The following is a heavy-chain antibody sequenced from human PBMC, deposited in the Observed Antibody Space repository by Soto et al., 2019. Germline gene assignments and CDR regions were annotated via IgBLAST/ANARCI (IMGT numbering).Heavy chain of an antibody. D-gene: IGHD6-13*01. V-gene: IGHV4-61*08. CDR3: ARRYSSSWYMFRHNWFDP. J-gene: IGHJ5*02. Sequence: SETLSLTCSVSGGSVSSGGYVWTWIRQSPGKGLEWIGYLYNSATTKYNPSLKSRVIISLDTSENQFSLKLSSVTAADTAVYYCARRYSSSWYMFRHNWFDPWGQGTLVTVSS. CDR1: GGSVSSGGYV. CDR2: LYNSATT.